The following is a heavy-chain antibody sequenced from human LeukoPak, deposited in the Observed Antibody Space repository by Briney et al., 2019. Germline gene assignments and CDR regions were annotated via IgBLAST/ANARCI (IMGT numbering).Heavy chain of an antibody. D-gene: IGHD1-14*01. J-gene: IGHJ4*02. V-gene: IGHV1-69*04. Sequence: SVKVSCKASGGTFSSYAISWVRQAPGQGLEWMGRIIPILGIANYAQKFQGRVTITADKSTSTAYMELSSLRSEDTAVYYCARRGNLLDFDYWGQGTLVTVSS. CDR1: GGTFSSYA. CDR3: ARRGNLLDFDY. CDR2: IIPILGIA.